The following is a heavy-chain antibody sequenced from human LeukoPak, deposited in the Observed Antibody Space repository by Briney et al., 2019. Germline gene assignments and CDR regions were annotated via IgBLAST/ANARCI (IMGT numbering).Heavy chain of an antibody. V-gene: IGHV4-30-4*01. J-gene: IGHJ4*02. Sequence: SETLSLTCTVSGGSISSGDHYWSWIRQPPGKGLEWIGYIYGSGSTYYNPSLKSRLIISVDTSKKQFSLKLTSVTAADTAVYYCAGEFAYWGQGTLVSVSS. CDR3: AGEFAY. CDR1: GGSISSGDHY. CDR2: IYGSGST.